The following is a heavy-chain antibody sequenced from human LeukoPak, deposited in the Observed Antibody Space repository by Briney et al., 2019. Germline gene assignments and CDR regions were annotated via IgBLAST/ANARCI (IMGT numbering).Heavy chain of an antibody. CDR1: GFTFSSYG. Sequence: GGSLRLSCAASGFTFSSYGMHWVRQAPGKGLEWVAFIRYDGSNKYYADSVKGRFTISRDNSKNTLYLQMNSLRAEDTAVYYCAKESSWYEYYFDYWGQGTLVTVSS. V-gene: IGHV3-30*02. J-gene: IGHJ4*02. CDR2: IRYDGSNK. CDR3: AKESSWYEYYFDY. D-gene: IGHD6-13*01.